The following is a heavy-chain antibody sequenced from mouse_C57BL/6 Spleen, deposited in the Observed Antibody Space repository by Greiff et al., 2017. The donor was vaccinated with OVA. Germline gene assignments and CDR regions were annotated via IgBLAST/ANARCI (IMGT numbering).Heavy chain of an antibody. Sequence: EVQLQQSGPELVKPGASVKISCKASGYTFTDYYMNWVKQSHGKSLEWIGDINPNNDGTSYNQKFKGKATLTVDKSSSTAYMELRSLTSEDSAVYYCARNPLYDGYPYYYAMDYWGQGTSVTVSS. V-gene: IGHV1-26*01. J-gene: IGHJ4*01. CDR1: GYTFTDYY. CDR3: ARNPLYDGYPYYYAMDY. CDR2: INPNNDGT. D-gene: IGHD2-3*01.